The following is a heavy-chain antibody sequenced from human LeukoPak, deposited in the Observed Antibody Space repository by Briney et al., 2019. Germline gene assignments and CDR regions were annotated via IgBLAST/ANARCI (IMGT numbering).Heavy chain of an antibody. J-gene: IGHJ4*02. D-gene: IGHD6-19*01. V-gene: IGHV3-23*01. CDR1: GFPFSSYA. Sequence: GGSLRLFCAASGFPFSSYAMRGVRQAPGRGLEWVSAISGSGGSTYYADSVKGRFTISRDNSKNTLYLQMNSLRAEDTAVYYCAKDPRIAVARYYFDYWGQGTLVTVSS. CDR2: ISGSGGST. CDR3: AKDPRIAVARYYFDY.